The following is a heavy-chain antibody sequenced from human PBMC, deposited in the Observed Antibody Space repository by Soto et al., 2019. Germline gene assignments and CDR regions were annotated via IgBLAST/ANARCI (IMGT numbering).Heavy chain of an antibody. V-gene: IGHV1-2*04. CDR1: GYTFTGYY. D-gene: IGHD3-10*01. CDR2: INPNSGGT. J-gene: IGHJ6*02. Sequence: ASVKVSCKASGYTFTGYYMHWVRQAPGQGLEWMGWINPNSGGTNYAQKFQGWVTMTRDTSISTAHMELSRLRSDDTAVYYCARDGPATGVYGMDVWGQGTTVTVSS. CDR3: ARDGPATGVYGMDV.